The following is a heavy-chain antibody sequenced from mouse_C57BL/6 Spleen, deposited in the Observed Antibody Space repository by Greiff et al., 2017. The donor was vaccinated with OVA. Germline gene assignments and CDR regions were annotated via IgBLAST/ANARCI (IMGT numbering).Heavy chain of an antibody. D-gene: IGHD1-1*01. V-gene: IGHV1-69*01. CDR1: GYTFTSYW. CDR2: IDPSDSYT. Sequence: QVQLKQPGAELVMPGASVKLSCKASGYTFTSYWMHWVKQRPGQGLEWIGEIDPSDSYTNYNQKFKGKSTLTVDKSSSTAYMQLSSLTSEDSAVYYCARCELRRAMDYWGQGTSVTVSS. CDR3: ARCELRRAMDY. J-gene: IGHJ4*01.